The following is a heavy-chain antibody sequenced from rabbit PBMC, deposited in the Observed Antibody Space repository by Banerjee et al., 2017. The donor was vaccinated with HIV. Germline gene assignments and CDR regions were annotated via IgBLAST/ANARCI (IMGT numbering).Heavy chain of an antibody. Sequence: QSLEESGGDLVKPGASLILTCKASGFDLSDYYYMCWVRQAPGQGLEWIGCIDTGDGNTYYASWAKGRFTISKTSSTTVTLQMTSLTAADTATYFCASDSSGWVMGSFNLWGPGTLVTVS. CDR1: GFDLSDYYY. CDR2: IDTGDGNT. V-gene: IGHV1S40*01. D-gene: IGHD4-1*01. J-gene: IGHJ4*01. CDR3: ASDSSGWVMGSFNL.